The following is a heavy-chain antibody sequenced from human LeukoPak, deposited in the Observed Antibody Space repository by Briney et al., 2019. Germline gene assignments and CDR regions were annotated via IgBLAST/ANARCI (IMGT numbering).Heavy chain of an antibody. Sequence: ASVKVSCKASGYTFTSYAIHWVRQAPGQRLEWMGWINAGNGNTKYSQKFQGRVTNTRDTSASTAYMELSSLRSEDTAVYYCARETTVTYNSDAFDIWGQGTMVTVSS. D-gene: IGHD4-17*01. CDR3: ARETTVTYNSDAFDI. CDR1: GYTFTSYA. J-gene: IGHJ3*02. V-gene: IGHV1-3*01. CDR2: INAGNGNT.